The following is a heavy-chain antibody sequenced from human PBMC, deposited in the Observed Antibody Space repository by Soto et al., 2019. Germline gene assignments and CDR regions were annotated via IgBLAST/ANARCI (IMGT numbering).Heavy chain of an antibody. CDR2: IYYSGST. D-gene: IGHD3-3*01. J-gene: IGHJ4*02. Sequence: PSETLPLTCTVSVGSISRYYWSWIRQPPGKGLEWIGYIYYSGSTNYNPSLKSRVTISVDTSKNQFSLKLSSVTAADTAVYYCARNNWSGYYPDYWGQGTLVTVS. V-gene: IGHV4-59*01. CDR1: VGSISRYY. CDR3: ARNNWSGYYPDY.